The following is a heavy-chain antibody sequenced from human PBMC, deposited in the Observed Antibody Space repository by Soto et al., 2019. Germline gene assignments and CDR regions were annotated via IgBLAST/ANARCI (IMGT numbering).Heavy chain of an antibody. V-gene: IGHV4-34*01. Sequence: QVQLQQWGAGLLKPSETLSLTCAVYGGSFSGYYWSWIRQPPGKGLEWIGEINHSGSTNYNPSLKSRVTISVDTSKNQFSLKLSSVTAADTAVYYCARVATDAYYFDYWGQGTLVTVSS. D-gene: IGHD5-12*01. CDR3: ARVATDAYYFDY. J-gene: IGHJ4*02. CDR2: INHSGST. CDR1: GGSFSGYY.